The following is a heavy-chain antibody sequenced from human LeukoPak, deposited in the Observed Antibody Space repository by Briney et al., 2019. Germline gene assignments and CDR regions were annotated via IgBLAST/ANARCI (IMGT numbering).Heavy chain of an antibody. CDR3: ARLKFYDSTGYSPGYYMDV. J-gene: IGHJ6*03. D-gene: IGHD3-22*01. CDR1: GGSIISNY. CDR2: IYGSAIT. Sequence: NPSETLSLTCTVSGGSIISNYWSWIRQSAGTGLEWVGRIYGSAITDDNPSLKSRATMSLDTSRKQFYLRLTSVTAAETAVYYCARLKFYDSTGYSPGYYMDVWGKGTTVSVFS. V-gene: IGHV4-4*07.